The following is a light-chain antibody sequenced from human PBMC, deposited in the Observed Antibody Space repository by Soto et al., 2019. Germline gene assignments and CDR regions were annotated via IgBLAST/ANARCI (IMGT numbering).Light chain of an antibody. Sequence: EIVLTQSPGTLSLSPGERATLSCRASQSVSSSYLAWYQQKPGQAPRLLIYGASSRATGIPDRFSGSGSEXXXXXXXXXXXPEDXXXYYCQQYGSSSWTFGQGTKVEIK. CDR2: GAS. J-gene: IGKJ1*01. V-gene: IGKV3-20*01. CDR1: QSVSSSY. CDR3: QQYGSSSWT.